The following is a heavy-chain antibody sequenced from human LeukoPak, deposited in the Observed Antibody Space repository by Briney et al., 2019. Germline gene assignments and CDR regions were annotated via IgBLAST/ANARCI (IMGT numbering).Heavy chain of an antibody. Sequence: GGSLRLSCAASGFTFSSYSMNWVRQAPGKGLEWVSSISSSSSYIYYADSVKGRFTISRDNAKNSLYLQMNSLRAEDTAVYYCASPPHYYDSSGYYADYWGQGTLVTVSS. CDR1: GFTFSSYS. J-gene: IGHJ4*02. V-gene: IGHV3-21*01. CDR3: ASPPHYYDSSGYYADY. CDR2: ISSSSSYI. D-gene: IGHD3-22*01.